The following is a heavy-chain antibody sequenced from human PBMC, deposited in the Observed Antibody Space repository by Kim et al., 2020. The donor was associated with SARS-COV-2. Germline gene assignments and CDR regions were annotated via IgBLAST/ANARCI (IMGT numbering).Heavy chain of an antibody. D-gene: IGHD3-22*01. J-gene: IGHJ4*02. V-gene: IGHV5-10-1*01. CDR3: ARLPPYYYDSSGYQYYFDY. CDR2: IDPSDSYT. Sequence: GESLKISCKGSGYSFTSYWISWVRQMPGKGLEWMGRIDPSDSYTNYSPSFQGHVTISADKSISTAYLQWSSLKASDTAMYYCARLPPYYYDSSGYQYYFDYWGQGTLVTVSS. CDR1: GYSFTSYW.